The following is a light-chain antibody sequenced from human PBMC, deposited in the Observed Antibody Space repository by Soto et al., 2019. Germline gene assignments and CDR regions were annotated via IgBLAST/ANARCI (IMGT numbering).Light chain of an antibody. V-gene: IGLV4-69*01. J-gene: IGLJ2*01. CDR3: QTWGTGIHVV. CDR2: LDSDGSH. CDR1: SGHSSYA. Sequence: QPVLTQSPSASASLGASVKLTCTLSSGHSSYAIAWHQQQPEKGPRYLMKLDSDGSHTKGDAIPDRFSGSSSAAERYLTSASLQAEDEADYYCQTWGTGIHVVFGGGTKLTVL.